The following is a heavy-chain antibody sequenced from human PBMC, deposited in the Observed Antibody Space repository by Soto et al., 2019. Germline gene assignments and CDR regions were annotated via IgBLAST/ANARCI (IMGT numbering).Heavy chain of an antibody. D-gene: IGHD3-16*02. Sequence: SETLSLTCTVSGGSIISSSYYWGWIRQPPGKGLEWIGSIYYSGSTYYNPSLKSRVTISVDTSKNQFSLKLSSVTAADTAVYYCARSPVYVWGSYLGYFDYWGQGTLVTVSS. CDR3: ARSPVYVWGSYLGYFDY. CDR2: IYYSGST. J-gene: IGHJ4*02. CDR1: GGSIISSSYY. V-gene: IGHV4-39*01.